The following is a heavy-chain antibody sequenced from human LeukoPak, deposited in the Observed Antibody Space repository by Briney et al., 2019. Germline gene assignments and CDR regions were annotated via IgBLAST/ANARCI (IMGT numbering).Heavy chain of an antibody. CDR3: ARDVEYGYSGYDYYCYYYMDV. J-gene: IGHJ6*03. Sequence: ASVKVSCKASGGTFSSYAISWVRQAPGQGLEWMGGIIPIFGTANYAQKFQGRVTITADESTSTAYMELSSLRSEDTAVYYCARDVEYGYSGYDYYCYYYMDVWGKGTTVTVSS. CDR1: GGTFSSYA. D-gene: IGHD5-12*01. CDR2: IIPIFGTA. V-gene: IGHV1-69*13.